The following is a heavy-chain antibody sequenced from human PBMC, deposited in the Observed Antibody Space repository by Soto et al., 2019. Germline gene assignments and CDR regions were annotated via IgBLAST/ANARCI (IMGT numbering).Heavy chain of an antibody. CDR3: VSQRTTVPTQAYFDY. J-gene: IGHJ4*02. CDR1: GDSIISIYH. Sequence: SETLSLTCAVSGDSIISIYHWAWIRQPPGKGLEWVASIYHTGTTYYNPSLTSRVTISVDTSKNQFSLKLNSVTASDTAVYFCVSQRTTVPTQAYFDYWGPGALVTVSS. CDR2: IYHTGTT. D-gene: IGHD4-17*01. V-gene: IGHV4-38-2*01.